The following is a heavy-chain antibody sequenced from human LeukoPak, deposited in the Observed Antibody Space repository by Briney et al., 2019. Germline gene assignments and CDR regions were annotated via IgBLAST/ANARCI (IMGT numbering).Heavy chain of an antibody. J-gene: IGHJ5*02. CDR2: ISYDGSNK. D-gene: IGHD4-17*01. V-gene: IGHV3-30*18. CDR1: GFTFSSYG. Sequence: GRSLRLSCAASGFTFSSYGMHWVRQAPGKGLEWVAVISYDGSNKYYADSVKGRFTISRDNSKNTLYLRMNSLRAEDTAVYYCAKETTTVTDWFDPWGQGTLVTVSS. CDR3: AKETTTVTDWFDP.